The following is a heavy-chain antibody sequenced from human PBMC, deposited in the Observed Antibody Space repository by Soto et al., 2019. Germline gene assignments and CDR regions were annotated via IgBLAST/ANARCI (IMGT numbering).Heavy chain of an antibody. V-gene: IGHV4-30-4*01. D-gene: IGHD2-15*01. Sequence: PSETLSLTCTVSGGSISSGDYYWSWIRQPPGKGLEWIGYIYYSGSTYYNPSLKSRVTISVDTSKNQFSLKLSSVTAADTAVYYCARFRRYCSGGSCYPDVFDYWGQGTLVTVSS. J-gene: IGHJ4*02. CDR2: IYYSGST. CDR3: ARFRRYCSGGSCYPDVFDY. CDR1: GGSISSGDYY.